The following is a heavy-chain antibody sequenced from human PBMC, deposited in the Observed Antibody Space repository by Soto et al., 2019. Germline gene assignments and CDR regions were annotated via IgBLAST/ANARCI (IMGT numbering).Heavy chain of an antibody. J-gene: IGHJ6*02. Sequence: ASVKVSCKASGYTFTSYGISWVRQAPGQGLEWMGWISAYNGNTNYAQKLQGRVTMTTDTSTSTAYMELRSLRSDDTAVYYCATRLHQYYYYYGMDVWGQGTTVTVSS. CDR1: GYTFTSYG. D-gene: IGHD4-4*01. CDR2: ISAYNGNT. CDR3: ATRLHQYYYYYGMDV. V-gene: IGHV1-18*01.